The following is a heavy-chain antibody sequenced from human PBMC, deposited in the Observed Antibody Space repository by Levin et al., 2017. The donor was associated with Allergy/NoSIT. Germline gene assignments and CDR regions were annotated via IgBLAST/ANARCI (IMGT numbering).Heavy chain of an antibody. CDR3: ARESGDFGKYGIDV. V-gene: IGHV4-39*07. J-gene: IGHJ6*02. D-gene: IGHD4-17*01. CDR1: SGSISITSYY. Sequence: GSLRLSCTVSSGSISITSYYWAWIRQPPGKGLEWIGNIYYSGSTYYNPSLKSRITLSVDTSKNQFSLKLRSVTAADAATYYSARESGDFGKYGIDVWGQGTTVTVSS. CDR2: IYYSGST.